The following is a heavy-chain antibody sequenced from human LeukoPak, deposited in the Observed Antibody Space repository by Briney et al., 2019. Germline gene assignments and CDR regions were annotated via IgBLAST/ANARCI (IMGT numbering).Heavy chain of an antibody. J-gene: IGHJ4*02. CDR3: ANDPGHSSGWYPNYFDY. CDR1: GGTFSSYA. Sequence: GSSVKVSCKASGGTFSSYAISWVRQAPGQGLEWMGGIIPIFGTANYAQKFQGRVTITADESTSTAYMELSSLRSEDTAVYYCANDPGHSSGWYPNYFDYWGQGTLVTVSS. CDR2: IIPIFGTA. D-gene: IGHD6-19*01. V-gene: IGHV1-69*01.